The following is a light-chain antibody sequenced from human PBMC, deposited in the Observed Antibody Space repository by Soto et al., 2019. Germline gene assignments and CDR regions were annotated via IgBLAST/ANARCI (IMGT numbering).Light chain of an antibody. CDR1: SSNIGSHT. J-gene: IGLJ3*02. Sequence: QSVLTQPPSASGTPGQRVTFSCSGSSSNIGSHTVNWYQQVPGTAPRLLMYKSSRRPPGVPDRFSGSQSGTSASLAISGLQSEDEATYYCATWDGSLNSWVFGGGTKLTVL. V-gene: IGLV1-44*01. CDR3: ATWDGSLNSWV. CDR2: KSS.